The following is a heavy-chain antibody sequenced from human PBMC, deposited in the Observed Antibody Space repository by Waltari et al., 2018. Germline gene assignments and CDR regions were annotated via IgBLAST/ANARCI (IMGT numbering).Heavy chain of an antibody. CDR3: AKQNSGYDYDYYYYGMDV. CDR1: GYTLTELS. V-gene: IGHV1-24*01. J-gene: IGHJ6*02. Sequence: QVQLVQSGAEVKKPGASVKVSCKVSGYTLTELSMHWVRQAPGKGLEWMGGFDPEDGETIYAQKFQGRVTMTEDTSTDTAYMELSSLRSEDTAVYYCAKQNSGYDYDYYYYGMDVWGQGTTVTVSS. D-gene: IGHD5-12*01. CDR2: FDPEDGET.